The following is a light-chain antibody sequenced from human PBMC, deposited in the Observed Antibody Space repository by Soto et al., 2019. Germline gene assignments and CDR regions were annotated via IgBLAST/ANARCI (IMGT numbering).Light chain of an antibody. J-gene: IGKJ4*01. Sequence: IVLTQSPGILSLSPGERATLSCRASQSVGRRYLAWYQQKPGQAPMLLIYDTSERASDIPDRFSGSGSATDFTLTISRLVPEDFAVYYCQYQGSFGGGTKVEIK. CDR1: QSVGRRY. CDR3: QYQGS. V-gene: IGKV3-20*01. CDR2: DTS.